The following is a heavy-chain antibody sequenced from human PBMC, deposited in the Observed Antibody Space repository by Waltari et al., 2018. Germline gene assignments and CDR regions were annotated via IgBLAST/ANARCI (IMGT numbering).Heavy chain of an antibody. CDR3: ARGADSRAFDI. V-gene: IGHV4-34*01. D-gene: IGHD2-21*02. Sequence: QVQLQQWGAGLLKPSETLSLTCAVYGGSFSGYYWSWIRQPPGKGLEWIGEINHSGSTNYNPSLKSRVTISVDTSKNQFSLKLSSVTAADTAVYYCARGADSRAFDIWGQGTMVTVSS. J-gene: IGHJ3*02. CDR1: GGSFSGYY. CDR2: INHSGST.